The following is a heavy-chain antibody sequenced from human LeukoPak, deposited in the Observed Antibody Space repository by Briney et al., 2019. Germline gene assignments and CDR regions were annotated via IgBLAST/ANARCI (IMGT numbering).Heavy chain of an antibody. CDR2: IYPGDSDT. D-gene: IGHD2-15*01. Sequence: GESLKISCKGSGYSFTSYWIGWVRQMPGKGLEWMGIIYPGDSDTRYSPSFQGQVTISADKSISTAYLRWSSLKASDTAMYYCASAYCSGGSCYSGFDYWGQGTLVTVSS. J-gene: IGHJ4*02. CDR3: ASAYCSGGSCYSGFDY. CDR1: GYSFTSYW. V-gene: IGHV5-51*01.